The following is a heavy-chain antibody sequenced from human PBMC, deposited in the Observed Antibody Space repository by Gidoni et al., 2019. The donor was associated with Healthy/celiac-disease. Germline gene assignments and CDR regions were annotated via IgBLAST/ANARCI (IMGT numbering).Heavy chain of an antibody. CDR1: GYTFTSSY. D-gene: IGHD5-18*01. V-gene: IGHV1-46*01. J-gene: IGHJ6*02. CDR3: ARDLLYVDTAMVTTYYYYYGMDV. Sequence: QVQLVQSGAEVKKPGASVQVSCKASGYTFTSSYIHLFRQGPGQRLEWMGIINPGGGSTSYAEKCQGRVTMTRDTSTSTVYMELSSLRSEDTAVYYCARDLLYVDTAMVTTYYYYYGMDVWGQGTTVTVSS. CDR2: INPGGGST.